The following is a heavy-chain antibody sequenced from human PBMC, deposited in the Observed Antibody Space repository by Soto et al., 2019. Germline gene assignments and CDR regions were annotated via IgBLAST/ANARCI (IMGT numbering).Heavy chain of an antibody. Sequence: SETLSLTYTVSGASITFGGYSWSWIRQTPGKGLEWIGYINHLETTFYNPSFESRLTLSIDRAKNQFSLKLHSTSAADRAVYFCYRGGGSDSFDYWGQGILVTVSS. J-gene: IGHJ4*01. CDR2: INHLETT. V-gene: IGHV4-30-2*01. D-gene: IGHD6-25*01. CDR1: GASITFGGYS. CDR3: YRGGGSDSFDY.